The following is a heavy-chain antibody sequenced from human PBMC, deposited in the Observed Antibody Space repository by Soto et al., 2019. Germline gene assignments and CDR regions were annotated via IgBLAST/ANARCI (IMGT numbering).Heavy chain of an antibody. CDR3: ARGLGGFAY. J-gene: IGHJ4*02. Sequence: PSETLSLSCTVSGGSISSYYWSWIRQPPGKGLEWIGYIYYSGSTNYNPSLKSRVTISVDTSKNQFSLKLSSVTAADTAVYYCARGLGGFAYWGQGTLVTVSS. V-gene: IGHV4-59*01. D-gene: IGHD1-26*01. CDR2: IYYSGST. CDR1: GGSISSYY.